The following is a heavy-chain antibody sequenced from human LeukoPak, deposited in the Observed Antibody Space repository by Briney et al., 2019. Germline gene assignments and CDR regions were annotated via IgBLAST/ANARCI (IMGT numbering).Heavy chain of an antibody. Sequence: PGGSLRLSCAASGFTFSSYAMHWVRQAPGKGLEWVAVISYDGSNKYYADSVKGRFTISRDNSKSTLYLQMNSLRAEDTAVYYCARDLLDGGYSADYWGQGTLVTVSS. CDR3: ARDLLDGGYSADY. D-gene: IGHD1-26*01. J-gene: IGHJ4*02. CDR2: ISYDGSNK. V-gene: IGHV3-30*04. CDR1: GFTFSSYA.